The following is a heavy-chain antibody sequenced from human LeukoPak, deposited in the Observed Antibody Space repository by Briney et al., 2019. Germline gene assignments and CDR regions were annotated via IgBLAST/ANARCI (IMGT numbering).Heavy chain of an antibody. CDR2: ISGSGGST. D-gene: IGHD2-15*01. CDR3: AKGYCSGGSCYSFRYDMDV. Sequence: PGGSLRLSCAASGFTFSSYAMSWVRQAPGKGLEWVSAISGSGGSTYYADSVKGRFTISRDNSKNTLYLQMNSLRAEDTAVYYCAKGYCSGGSCYSFRYDMDVWGQGTTVTVSS. J-gene: IGHJ6*02. V-gene: IGHV3-23*01. CDR1: GFTFSSYA.